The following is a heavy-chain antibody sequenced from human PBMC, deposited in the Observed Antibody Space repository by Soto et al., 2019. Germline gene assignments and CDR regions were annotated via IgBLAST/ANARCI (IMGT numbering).Heavy chain of an antibody. D-gene: IGHD3-10*01. CDR3: AREVRGVIMGSWFDP. V-gene: IGHV1-18*01. CDR1: GYTFTSYG. CDR2: ISAYNGNT. J-gene: IGHJ5*02. Sequence: QVQLVQSGAEVKKPGASVKVSCKASGYTFTSYGISWVRQAPGQGLEWLGWISAYNGNTNYAQKLQGRVTMTTDTSTSTAYMELRSLRSDDTAVYYCAREVRGVIMGSWFDPWGQGTLVTVSS.